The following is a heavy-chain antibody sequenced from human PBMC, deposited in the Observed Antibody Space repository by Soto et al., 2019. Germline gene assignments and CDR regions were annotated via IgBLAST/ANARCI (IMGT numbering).Heavy chain of an antibody. CDR3: ARESRTGVGKNWFDP. Sequence: SETLSLTCTVSGYSISSGYYWGWIRQPPGKGLEWIGSIYHSGSTYYNPSLKSRVTISVDTSKNLFSLKLSSVTAADTAVYYCARESRTGVGKNWFDPWGQGTLVTVSS. V-gene: IGHV4-38-2*02. CDR1: GYSISSGYY. CDR2: IYHSGST. J-gene: IGHJ5*02. D-gene: IGHD7-27*01.